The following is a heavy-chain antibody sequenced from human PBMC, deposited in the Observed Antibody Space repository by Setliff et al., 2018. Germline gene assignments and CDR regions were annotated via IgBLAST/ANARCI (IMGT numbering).Heavy chain of an antibody. CDR2: ISYSGIT. CDR3: VREGYSEYFQD. J-gene: IGHJ1*01. Sequence: SETLSLTCSVSGASISTTYYYWDWIRQSPGKGLEWIGFISYSGITTYNVSLKSRVSISVDTSKNQLSLTLSSVTAADTAVYYCVREGYSEYFQDWGRGTLVTVSS. V-gene: IGHV4-39*07. D-gene: IGHD1-1*01. CDR1: GASISTTYYY.